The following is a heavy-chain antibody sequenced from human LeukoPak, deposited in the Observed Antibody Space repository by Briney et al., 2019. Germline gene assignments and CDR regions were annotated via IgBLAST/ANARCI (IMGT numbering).Heavy chain of an antibody. V-gene: IGHV4-38-2*01. D-gene: IGHD4-23*01. J-gene: IGHJ4*02. Sequence: SETLSLTCAVSGYSISSGYYWGWIRQPPGKGLEWIGSIYHSGSTYYNPSLKSRVTISVDTSKNQFSLKLSSVTAADMAVYYCARQYLYYAGTTWYWGQGTLVTVSS. CDR2: IYHSGST. CDR3: ARQYLYYAGTTWY. CDR1: GYSISSGYY.